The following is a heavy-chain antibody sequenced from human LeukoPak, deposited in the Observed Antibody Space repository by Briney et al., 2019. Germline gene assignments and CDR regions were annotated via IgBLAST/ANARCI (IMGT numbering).Heavy chain of an antibody. CDR3: ARYSSSWYYFDY. CDR2: IYYSGST. V-gene: IGHV4-39*07. D-gene: IGHD6-13*01. J-gene: IGHJ4*02. Sequence: SETLSLTCTVSGGSVSSSSYYWGWIRQPPGKGLEWIGSIYYSGSTYYNPSLKSRVTISVDKSKSQFSLKLSSVTAADTAVYYCARYSSSWYYFDYWGQGTLVTVSS. CDR1: GGSVSSSSYY.